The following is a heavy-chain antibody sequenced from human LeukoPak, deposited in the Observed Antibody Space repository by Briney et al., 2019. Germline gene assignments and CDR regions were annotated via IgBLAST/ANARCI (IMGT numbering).Heavy chain of an antibody. CDR2: ISSSGSTI. CDR1: GFTFSDYY. D-gene: IGHD3-9*01. Sequence: GGSLRLSCAASGFTFSDYYMSWIRQAPGKGLERVSYISSSGSTIYYADSVKGRFTISRDNAKNSLYLQMNSLRAEDTAVYYCARVYYDILTGYSNFDYWGQGTLVTVSS. J-gene: IGHJ4*02. CDR3: ARVYYDILTGYSNFDY. V-gene: IGHV3-11*04.